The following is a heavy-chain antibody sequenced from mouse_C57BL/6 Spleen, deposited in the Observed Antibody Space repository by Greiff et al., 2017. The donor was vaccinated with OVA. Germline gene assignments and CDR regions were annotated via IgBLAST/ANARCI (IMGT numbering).Heavy chain of an antibody. CDR1: GFSLTSYG. D-gene: IGHD2-5*01. CDR2: IWSGGST. Sequence: VKLMESGPGLVQPSQSLSITCTVSGFSLTSYGVHWVRQSPGKGLEWLGVIWSGGSTDYNAAFISRLSISKDNSKSQVFFKMNSLQADDTAIYDCDRESNYVGYFDYWGQGTTLTVSS. CDR3: DRESNYVGYFDY. V-gene: IGHV2-2*01. J-gene: IGHJ2*01.